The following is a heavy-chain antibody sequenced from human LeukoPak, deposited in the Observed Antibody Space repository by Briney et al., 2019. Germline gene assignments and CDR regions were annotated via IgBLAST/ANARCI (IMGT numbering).Heavy chain of an antibody. Sequence: GGSLRLSCAASGFTFDDYAMPWVRQAPGKGLEWVSGISWNSGSIGYADSVKGRFTISRDNAKNSLYLQMNSLRADDTALYYCAKGPVSVTYYFDYWGQGTLVTVSS. V-gene: IGHV3-9*01. D-gene: IGHD3-10*01. CDR1: GFTFDDYA. CDR3: AKGPVSVTYYFDY. J-gene: IGHJ4*02. CDR2: ISWNSGSI.